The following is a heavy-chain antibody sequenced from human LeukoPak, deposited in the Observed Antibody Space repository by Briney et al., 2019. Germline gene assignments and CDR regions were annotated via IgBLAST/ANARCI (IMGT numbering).Heavy chain of an antibody. V-gene: IGHV3-23*01. CDR2: ISGSGTT. CDR3: AKEGGDIVVVPAARNDAFDI. D-gene: IGHD2-2*01. CDR1: GFSFSSYA. J-gene: IGHJ3*02. Sequence: GGSLRLSCAASGFSFSSYAMNWVRQAPGKGLEWVSSISGSGTTYYADSVKGRFTISRDSARNTLYLQMNSLRAEDTAVYYCAKEGGDIVVVPAARNDAFDIWGQGTMVTVSS.